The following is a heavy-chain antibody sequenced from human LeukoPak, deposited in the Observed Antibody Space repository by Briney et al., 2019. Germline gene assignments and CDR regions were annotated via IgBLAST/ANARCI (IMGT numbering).Heavy chain of an antibody. CDR3: ARALDSSSSRYQAFEE. Sequence: PGGSLRLSCSGSGFTFSNYWMSWVRQAPGKGLEWVANIKQDESEKYYVDSVKGRFTISRDNAKSSLYLQMNSLRAEDTAVYYCARALDSSSSRYQAFEEWGQGTLVTVSS. J-gene: IGHJ4*02. CDR1: GFTFSNYW. CDR2: IKQDESEK. D-gene: IGHD2-2*01. V-gene: IGHV3-7*01.